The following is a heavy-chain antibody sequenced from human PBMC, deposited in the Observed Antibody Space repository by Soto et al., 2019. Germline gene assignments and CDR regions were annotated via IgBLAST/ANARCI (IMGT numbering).Heavy chain of an antibody. CDR1: GYSFTNYW. D-gene: IGHD2-2*01. Sequence: PGESLKISCEGSGYSFTNYWIGWVRQMPGKGLEWMGILNPEDSTTTYSQSFQGQVIISADKSLRSAYLQWSSLRDSDTATYYCVRTFCSGTSCRFRWFDPWGQGTLVTSPQ. J-gene: IGHJ5*02. CDR2: LNPEDSTT. V-gene: IGHV5-51*01. CDR3: VRTFCSGTSCRFRWFDP.